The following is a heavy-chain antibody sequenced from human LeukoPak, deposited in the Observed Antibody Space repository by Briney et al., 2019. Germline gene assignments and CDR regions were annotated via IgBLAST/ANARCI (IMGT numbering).Heavy chain of an antibody. CDR2: ISGSNGNT. CDR3: ARGRVSSSTWYSTYYYFFYMDF. Sequence: ASVKVSCKASGYSFTRYGISWVRQAPGQGLEGMGWISGSNGNTKYAQKFQGRVTMTTDTSTGTAYMDLRNLRFDDTAVYFCARGRVSSSTWYSTYYYFFYMDFWGKGTTVTVSS. J-gene: IGHJ6*03. V-gene: IGHV1-18*01. D-gene: IGHD4-11*01. CDR1: GYSFTRYG.